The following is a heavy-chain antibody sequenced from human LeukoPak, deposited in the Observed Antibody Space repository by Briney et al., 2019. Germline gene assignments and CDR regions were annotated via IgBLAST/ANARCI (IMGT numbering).Heavy chain of an antibody. CDR2: INPNSGGT. V-gene: IGHV1-2*02. CDR3: ARGAPHLEWLLPHDAFDI. CDR1: GYTFTGYY. J-gene: IGHJ3*02. Sequence: ASVKVSCKAFGYTFTGYYMHWVRQAPGQGLEWMGWINPNSGGTNYAQKFQGRVTMTRDTSISTAYMELSRLRSDDTAVYYCARGAPHLEWLLPHDAFDIWGQGTMVTVSS. D-gene: IGHD3-22*01.